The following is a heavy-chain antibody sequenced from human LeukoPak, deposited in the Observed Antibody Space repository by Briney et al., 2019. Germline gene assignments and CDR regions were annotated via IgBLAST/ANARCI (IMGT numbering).Heavy chain of an antibody. CDR3: ARMAIVVVPAAMNANY. D-gene: IGHD2-2*01. V-gene: IGHV1-2*06. CDR2: INPNSGGT. J-gene: IGHJ4*02. Sequence: ASVKVSCKASGYTFTGYYMHWVRQAPGQGLEWMGRINPNSGGTNYAQKFQGRVTMTRDTSISTDYMELSRLRSDDTAVYYCARMAIVVVPAAMNANYWGQGTLVTVSS. CDR1: GYTFTGYY.